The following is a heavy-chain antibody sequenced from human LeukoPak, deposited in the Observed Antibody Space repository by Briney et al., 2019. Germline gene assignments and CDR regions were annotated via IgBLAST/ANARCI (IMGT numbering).Heavy chain of an antibody. Sequence: PSETLSLTCTVSGGSISSSSYYWSWIRQPPGKGLEWIGEINHSGSTNYNPSLKSRVTISVDTSKNQFSLKLSSVTAADTAVYYCARTFDYYDSSGYYYWGQGTLVTVSS. CDR1: GGSISSSSYY. D-gene: IGHD3-22*01. J-gene: IGHJ4*02. V-gene: IGHV4-39*07. CDR2: INHSGST. CDR3: ARTFDYYDSSGYYY.